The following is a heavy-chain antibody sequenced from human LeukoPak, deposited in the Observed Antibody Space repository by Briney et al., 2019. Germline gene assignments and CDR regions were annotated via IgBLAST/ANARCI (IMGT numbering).Heavy chain of an antibody. CDR2: IDPNSDNI. CDR3: ARSAYNYGYVYLDH. CDR1: GYTFTGYY. V-gene: IGHV1-2*02. D-gene: IGHD5-18*01. Sequence: ASVKVSSKASGYTFTGYYMHWVRQAPGQRLEWMVWIDPNSDNIRYSETFKDRVTMTRDTSTNTAYMELSWLRPDDTAVYYCARSAYNYGYVYLDHWGQGTLVIVSS. J-gene: IGHJ4*02.